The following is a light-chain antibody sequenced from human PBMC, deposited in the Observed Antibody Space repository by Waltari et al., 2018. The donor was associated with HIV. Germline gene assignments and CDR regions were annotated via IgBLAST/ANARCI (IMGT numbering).Light chain of an antibody. J-gene: IGKJ1*01. Sequence: EIVLTQSPGTLSVSPGQRATLSCRASQSISGNIAWYQQQPGQAPRLLIFAASTRATGVPARFSGSGFGTEFILSITGLQSEDFAIYHCQQYIEWPLTFGQGTKV. CDR3: QQYIEWPLT. CDR1: QSISGN. CDR2: AAS. V-gene: IGKV3-15*01.